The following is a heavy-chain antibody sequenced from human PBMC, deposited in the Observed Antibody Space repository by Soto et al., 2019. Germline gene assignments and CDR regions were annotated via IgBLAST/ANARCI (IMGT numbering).Heavy chain of an antibody. V-gene: IGHV4-31*03. D-gene: IGHD6-13*01. J-gene: IGHJ6*02. CDR3: ARVQGYSVSWYYYYGMDV. CDR2: IYYSGST. Sequence: PSETLSLTCTVSGGSISSGGYYWSWIRQHPGKGLEWIGYIYYSGSTYYNPSLNSRVTISVDTSKNQFSLKLSSVTAADTAVYYCARVQGYSVSWYYYYGMDVWGQGTTFTVSS. CDR1: GGSISSGGYY.